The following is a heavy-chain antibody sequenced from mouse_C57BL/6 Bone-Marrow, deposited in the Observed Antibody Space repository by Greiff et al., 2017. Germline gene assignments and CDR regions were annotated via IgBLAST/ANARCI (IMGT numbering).Heavy chain of an antibody. CDR1: GFNIQDDY. CDR2: IDPENGDT. J-gene: IGHJ1*03. Sequence: VQLQQSGAELVRPGASVQLSCTASGFNIQDDYMHWVKQRPEQGLEWIGWIDPENGDTEYASKFQGKATITADTYSNTAYLQLSSLTSEDTAVHYCTTSWLITTVVAFLYWYFDVWGTGTTVTVSS. D-gene: IGHD1-1*01. V-gene: IGHV14-4*01. CDR3: TTSWLITTVVAFLYWYFDV.